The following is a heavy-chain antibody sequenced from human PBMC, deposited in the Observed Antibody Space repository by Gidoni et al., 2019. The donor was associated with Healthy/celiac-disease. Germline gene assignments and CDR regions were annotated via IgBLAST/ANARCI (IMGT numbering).Heavy chain of an antibody. Sequence: EVQLLESGGGLVPPAGSLRVSCAASGFTFSSYAMSLVRPAPGKGSAWVAAVRGSGGSTYDADSVKGRFTIARDNSKNTLYLQMNSLRAEDTAVYYCDLVVPGQPDWGQGTLVTVSS. J-gene: IGHJ4*02. D-gene: IGHD2-2*01. CDR2: VRGSGGST. CDR1: GFTFSSYA. V-gene: IGHV3-23*01. CDR3: DLVVPGQPD.